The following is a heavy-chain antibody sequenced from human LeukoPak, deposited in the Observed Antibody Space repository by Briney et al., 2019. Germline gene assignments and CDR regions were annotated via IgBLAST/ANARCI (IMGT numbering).Heavy chain of an antibody. Sequence: ASVKVSCKASGGTFSSYAISWVRQAPGQGLEWMGGIIPIFGTANYAQKFQGRVTITADESTSTAYMELSSLRSGDTAVYYCARDPTSGWYSGYFDYWGQGTLVTVSS. CDR3: ARDPTSGWYSGYFDY. D-gene: IGHD6-19*01. V-gene: IGHV1-69*13. J-gene: IGHJ4*02. CDR1: GGTFSSYA. CDR2: IIPIFGTA.